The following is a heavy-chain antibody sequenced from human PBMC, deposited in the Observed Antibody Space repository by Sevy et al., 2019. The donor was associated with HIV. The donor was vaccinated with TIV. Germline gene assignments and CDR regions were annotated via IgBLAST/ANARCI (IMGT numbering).Heavy chain of an antibody. J-gene: IGHJ5*02. CDR3: ARDQSYSSGWYGWFDP. CDR1: GGSISSYY. D-gene: IGHD6-19*01. Sequence: SETLSLTCTVSGGSISSYYWSWIRQPPGKGLEWIGYIYYSGSTNYNPSLKSRVTISVDTSKNQFSLKLSSLTAADTAVYYCARDQSYSSGWYGWFDPWGQGTLVTVSS. V-gene: IGHV4-59*01. CDR2: IYYSGST.